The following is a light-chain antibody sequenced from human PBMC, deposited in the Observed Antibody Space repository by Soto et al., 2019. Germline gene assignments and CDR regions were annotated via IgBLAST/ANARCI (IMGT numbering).Light chain of an antibody. CDR3: QQRSNGPST. CDR2: GAS. V-gene: IGKV3-15*01. CDR1: QALXSD. Sequence: TQLASTLPVSPAERATLACRASQALXSDLGWYQPKPGHPPRVLXYGASTRARGSPARLSGSGSATEFTLTISSLQSEYFSRYYCQQRSNGPSTVGQGTRLEIK. J-gene: IGKJ5*01.